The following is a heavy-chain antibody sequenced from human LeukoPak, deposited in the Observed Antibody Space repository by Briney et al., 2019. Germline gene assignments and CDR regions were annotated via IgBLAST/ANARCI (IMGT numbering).Heavy chain of an antibody. CDR1: GGSFSGYY. J-gene: IGHJ3*02. CDR3: ARGLDYGDYVGDACDI. D-gene: IGHD4-17*01. Sequence: SETLSLTCAVYGGSFSGYYWSWIRQPPGKGLEWIGEINHSGSTNYDPSLKSRVTISVDTSKNQFSLKLSSVTAADTAVYYCARGLDYGDYVGDACDIWGQGTMVTVSS. V-gene: IGHV4-34*01. CDR2: INHSGST.